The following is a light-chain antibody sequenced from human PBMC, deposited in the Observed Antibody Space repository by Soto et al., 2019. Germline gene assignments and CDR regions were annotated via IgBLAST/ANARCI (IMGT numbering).Light chain of an antibody. V-gene: IGKV1-9*01. J-gene: IGKJ5*01. CDR2: AAS. CDR3: QKLDNFPLT. CDR1: QGISSS. Sequence: DIQMTQSPSTLSAFVGDRVTITCRASQGISSSLAWYQQKPGEAPKLLIYAASTLQSGVPPRFSGSGSGTEFTLTISSLQPEDFASYYCQKLDNFPLTFGQGTRLEI.